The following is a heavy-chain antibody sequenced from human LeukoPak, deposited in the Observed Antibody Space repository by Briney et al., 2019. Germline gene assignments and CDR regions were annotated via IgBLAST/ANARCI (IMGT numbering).Heavy chain of an antibody. CDR2: IKEDESEK. CDR3: AGQQHSGSYGYFDY. Sequence: GGSLRLSCAASLFPFSNHWMSWVRHAPGKGLELVANIKEDESEKYYVASVKGRFTISRDNAKNSLYLQMNSLRVEDTAVYYCAGQQHSGSYGYFDYWGQGTLVTVSS. CDR1: LFPFSNHW. V-gene: IGHV3-7*01. D-gene: IGHD1-26*01. J-gene: IGHJ4*02.